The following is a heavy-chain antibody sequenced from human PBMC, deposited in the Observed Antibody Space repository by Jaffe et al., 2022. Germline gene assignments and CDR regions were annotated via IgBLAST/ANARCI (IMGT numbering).Heavy chain of an antibody. Sequence: EVQLVESGGGLVKPGGSLRLSCVASGFTFSNAWMSWVRQAPGKGLEWVGLIKSKIDGGTTDYAAPVKGRFTISRDDSKNTLYLEMNSLKSEDTAVYYCTTRPHCSSSSCYSGQEWGQGTLVTVSS. V-gene: IGHV3-15*01. D-gene: IGHD2-2*01. J-gene: IGHJ4*02. CDR2: IKSKIDGGTT. CDR1: GFTFSNAW. CDR3: TTRPHCSSSSCYSGQE.